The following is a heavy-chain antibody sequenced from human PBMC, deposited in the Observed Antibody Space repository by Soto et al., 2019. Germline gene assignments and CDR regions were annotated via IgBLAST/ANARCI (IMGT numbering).Heavy chain of an antibody. Sequence: GGSLRLSCAASGFTFSNAWMNWVRQAPGKGLEWVGRIKSKTDGGTTDYAAPVKGRFTISRDDSKNTLYLQMNSLKTEDTAVYYCTTYHPEAGYYFGDYWGQGTLVTVSS. CDR2: IKSKTDGGTT. J-gene: IGHJ4*02. CDR3: TTYHPEAGYYFGDY. V-gene: IGHV3-15*07. CDR1: GFTFSNAW. D-gene: IGHD3-9*01.